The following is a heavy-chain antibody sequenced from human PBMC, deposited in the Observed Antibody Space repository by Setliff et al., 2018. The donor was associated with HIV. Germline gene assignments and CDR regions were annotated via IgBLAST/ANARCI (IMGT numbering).Heavy chain of an antibody. Sequence: GESLKISCAASGFTFSSYWMSWVRQAPGKGLEWVAFVRFDGSDRYYLDSVKGRFTISRDTSKSTVYLQMNSLRTEDTALYYCARGASLGRGGYYFDYWGQGTLVTVSS. V-gene: IGHV3-30*02. CDR2: VRFDGSDR. CDR1: GFTFSSYW. CDR3: ARGASLGRGGYYFDY. J-gene: IGHJ4*02. D-gene: IGHD3-3*02.